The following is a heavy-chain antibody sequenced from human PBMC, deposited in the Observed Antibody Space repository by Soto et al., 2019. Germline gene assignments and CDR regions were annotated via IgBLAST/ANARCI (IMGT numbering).Heavy chain of an antibody. CDR3: ARYYYDSSGYYGSQGRVDYYGMDV. Sequence: KPSETLSLTCTVSGGSISSGDYYWSWIRQPPGKGLEWIGYIYYSGGTYYNPSLKSRVTISVDTSKNQFSLKLSSVTAADTAVYYCARYYYDSSGYYGSQGRVDYYGMDVWGQGTTVTVSS. CDR2: IYYSGGT. J-gene: IGHJ6*02. D-gene: IGHD3-22*01. CDR1: GGSISSGDYY. V-gene: IGHV4-30-4*01.